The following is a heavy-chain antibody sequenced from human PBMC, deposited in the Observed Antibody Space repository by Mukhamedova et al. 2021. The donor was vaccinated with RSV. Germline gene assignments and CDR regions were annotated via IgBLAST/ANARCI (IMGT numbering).Heavy chain of an antibody. J-gene: IGHJ3*02. V-gene: IGHV3-53*01. D-gene: IGHD3-16*02. Sequence: FTISRDNSKNTLYLQMNSLRAEDTAVYYCARGGVRMITFGGVIVGDAFDIWGQGTMVTVSS. CDR3: ARGGVRMITFGGVIVGDAFDI.